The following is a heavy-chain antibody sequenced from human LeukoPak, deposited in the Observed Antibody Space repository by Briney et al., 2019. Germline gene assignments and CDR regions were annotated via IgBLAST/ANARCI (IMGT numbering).Heavy chain of an antibody. Sequence: ASVKVSCKASGYTFTSYGISWVRQAPGQGLEWMGWISAYNGNTNYAQKLQGRVTMTTDTSTSTAYMELRSLRSDDTAVYYCASDYDSSGYYQAPYYYYYGMDVWGQGTTVTVSS. CDR3: ASDYDSSGYYQAPYYYYYGMDV. CDR2: ISAYNGNT. D-gene: IGHD3-22*01. CDR1: GYTFTSYG. J-gene: IGHJ6*02. V-gene: IGHV1-18*01.